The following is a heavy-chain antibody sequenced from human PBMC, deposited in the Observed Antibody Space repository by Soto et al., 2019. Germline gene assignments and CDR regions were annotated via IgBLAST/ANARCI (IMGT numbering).Heavy chain of an antibody. J-gene: IGHJ3*02. Sequence: GGSLRLSCAASGFTFSGSAMHWVRQASGKGLEWVGRIRSKANSYATAYAASVKGRFTISRDDSKNTAYLQMNSLKTEDTAVYYCTRLYCGGDCPDAFDIRAQGTMVTVSS. CDR1: GFTFSGSA. V-gene: IGHV3-73*01. D-gene: IGHD2-21*01. CDR2: IRSKANSYAT. CDR3: TRLYCGGDCPDAFDI.